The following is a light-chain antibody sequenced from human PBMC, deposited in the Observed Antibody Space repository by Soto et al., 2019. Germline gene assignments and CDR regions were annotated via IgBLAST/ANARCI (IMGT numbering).Light chain of an antibody. Sequence: QAVVTQSPSASASLGASVKLTCTLSGGHSSDAIAWLQQQPEKGPRYLMRIYSDGSHRKGDGIPDRFSGSISGAERYLTISSLQSEDEADYYCQTWGPGIRVFGGGTKLTVL. CDR1: GGHSSDA. CDR2: IYSDGSH. CDR3: QTWGPGIRV. J-gene: IGLJ2*01. V-gene: IGLV4-69*01.